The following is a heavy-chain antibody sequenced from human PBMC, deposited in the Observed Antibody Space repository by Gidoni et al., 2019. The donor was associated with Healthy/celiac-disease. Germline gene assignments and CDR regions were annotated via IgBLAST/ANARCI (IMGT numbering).Heavy chain of an antibody. J-gene: IGHJ4*02. CDR2: ISYDGSNK. CDR3: ARDKQWLVLGYYFDY. CDR1: GFTFSRYA. D-gene: IGHD6-19*01. Sequence: QVQLVESGGGVVQPGRSLRLSCAASGFTFSRYAMHWVRQAPGKGLEWVAVISYDGSNKYYADSVKGRFTISRDNSKNTLYLQMNSLRAEDTAVYYCARDKQWLVLGYYFDYWGQGTLVTVSS. V-gene: IGHV3-30-3*01.